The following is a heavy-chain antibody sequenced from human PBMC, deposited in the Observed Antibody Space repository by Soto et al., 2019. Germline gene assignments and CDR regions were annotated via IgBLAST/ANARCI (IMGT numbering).Heavy chain of an antibody. V-gene: IGHV1-46*01. CDR1: GYVFTNYF. Sequence: QVQLVQSGAEVKKPGASVKVSCKASGYVFTNYFMHWVRQAPGQGLEWMGIINPNGGGTSYAQKFEGRVTLTRDSATSTVYMDLSSLRSEETALYFCAREVGSNSRSYYSGMDVWGQGTGVTVSS. CDR3: AREVGSNSRSYYSGMDV. J-gene: IGHJ6*02. D-gene: IGHD6-13*01. CDR2: INPNGGGT.